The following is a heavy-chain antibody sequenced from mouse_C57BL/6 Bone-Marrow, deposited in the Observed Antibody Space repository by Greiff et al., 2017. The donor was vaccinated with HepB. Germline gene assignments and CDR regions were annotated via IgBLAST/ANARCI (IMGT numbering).Heavy chain of an antibody. V-gene: IGHV1-9*01. CDR3: ARRQHY. J-gene: IGHJ4*01. CDR1: GYTFTGYW. D-gene: IGHD6-1*01. Sequence: QVQLQQSGAELMKPGASVKLSCKATGYTFTGYWIEWVKQRPGHGLEWIGEILPGSGSTNYNEKFKGKATVTADTSSNTAYMQISSLTTEDSSIYYCARRQHYWGQGTSVTVSS. CDR2: ILPGSGST.